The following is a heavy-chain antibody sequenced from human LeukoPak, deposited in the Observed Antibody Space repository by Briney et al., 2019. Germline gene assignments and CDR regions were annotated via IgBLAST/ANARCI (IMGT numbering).Heavy chain of an antibody. J-gene: IGHJ4*02. D-gene: IGHD1-26*01. CDR3: AREGGLLVGATGTGYDY. V-gene: IGHV3-23*01. CDR1: GFTFSSYA. CDR2: ISGSGDKR. Sequence: GGSLRLSCAASGFTFSSYAMNWARQVPGKGLEWVSSISGSGDKRYYADSVKGRFTISRDNAKNSLYLQMNSLRAEDTAVYYCAREGGLLVGATGTGYDYWGQGTLVTVSS.